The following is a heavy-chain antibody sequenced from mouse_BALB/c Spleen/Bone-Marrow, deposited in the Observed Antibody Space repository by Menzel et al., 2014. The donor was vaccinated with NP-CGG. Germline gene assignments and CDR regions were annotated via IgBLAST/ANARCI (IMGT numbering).Heavy chain of an antibody. D-gene: IGHD2-3*01. V-gene: IGHV1-69*02. Sequence: VQLVESGAELVKPGAPVKLSCKASGYTFTSYWMNWVKQRPGRGLEWIGRIGPSDSETHYNQKFKDKATLTVDKSSSTAYIQLSSLTSEDSAVYYCARALGDGYYYAMDYWGQGTSVTVSS. CDR1: GYTFTSYW. CDR3: ARALGDGYYYAMDY. J-gene: IGHJ4*01. CDR2: IGPSDSET.